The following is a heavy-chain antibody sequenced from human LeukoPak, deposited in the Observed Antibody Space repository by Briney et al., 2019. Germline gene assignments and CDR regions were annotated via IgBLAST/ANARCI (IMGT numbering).Heavy chain of an antibody. CDR2: IFYSGST. V-gene: IGHV4-59*08. CDR1: GFTFSSYA. J-gene: IGHJ4*02. CDR3: ARQRDWGFGSYFDY. D-gene: IGHD7-27*01. Sequence: PGGSLRLSCAASGFTFSSYAMSWIRQPPGKGLEWIGYIFYSGSTYYNPSLKSRVTISVDTSKNQFSLKLSSVTAADTAVYYCARQRDWGFGSYFDYWGQGTLVTVSS.